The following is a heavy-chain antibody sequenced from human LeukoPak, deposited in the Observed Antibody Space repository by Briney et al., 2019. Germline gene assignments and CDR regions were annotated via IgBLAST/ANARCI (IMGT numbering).Heavy chain of an antibody. D-gene: IGHD4/OR15-4a*01. J-gene: IGHJ4*02. CDR2: ISGGSSGT. V-gene: IGHV3-23*01. Sequence: GGSLRLSCAASGFSFSSYAMSWVRQAPGKRLEWVSVISGGSSGTYYADSVKGRFTISRDNPRNTLYLQMDSLRAEDTALYYCARDSTTIAVPNYFDYWGRGTLVTVSS. CDR1: GFSFSSYA. CDR3: ARDSTTIAVPNYFDY.